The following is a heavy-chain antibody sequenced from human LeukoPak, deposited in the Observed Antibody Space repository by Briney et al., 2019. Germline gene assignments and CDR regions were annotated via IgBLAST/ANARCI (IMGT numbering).Heavy chain of an antibody. CDR3: ALPLSSYSSGWSSYYYYGMDV. V-gene: IGHV3-74*01. CDR1: GLTFSSYW. CDR2: INSDGRSI. Sequence: GGSLRLSCAASGLTFSSYWMHWVRQAPGKGLVWVSRINSDGRSINYADSVKGRFTISRDNAKNTLYLQMNSLRVEDTAVYYCALPLSSYSSGWSSYYYYGMDVWGQGTTVTVSS. J-gene: IGHJ6*02. D-gene: IGHD6-19*01.